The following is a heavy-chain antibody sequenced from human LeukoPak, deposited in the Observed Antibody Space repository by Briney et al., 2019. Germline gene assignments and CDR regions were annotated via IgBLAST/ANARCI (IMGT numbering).Heavy chain of an antibody. J-gene: IGHJ2*01. CDR2: INPNSGGT. V-gene: IGHV1-2*02. Sequence: GASVKVSCKGSGYTFIDYYMHWVRQAPGQGLEWMGWINPNSGGTNYTQKFQGTVTMTRDASIGTAYMELRRLTSHHTAVYYCARYYGALWYFDLWGRGTLVTVSS. CDR1: GYTFIDYY. CDR3: ARYYGALWYFDL. D-gene: IGHD4-17*01.